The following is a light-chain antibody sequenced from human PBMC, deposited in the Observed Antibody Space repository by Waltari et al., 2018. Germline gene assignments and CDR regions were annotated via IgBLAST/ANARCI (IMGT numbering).Light chain of an antibody. CDR2: DAS. Sequence: ETVLTQSPGTLALSPGERATLSCRASQSIGSSLAWYQHIPGQAPRLLFYDASNRATGIPARFSGSGSGTDFTLTISSLEHEDFAVYYCQQRINWPRTFGQGTKVEIK. V-gene: IGKV3-11*01. CDR1: QSIGSS. J-gene: IGKJ1*01. CDR3: QQRINWPRT.